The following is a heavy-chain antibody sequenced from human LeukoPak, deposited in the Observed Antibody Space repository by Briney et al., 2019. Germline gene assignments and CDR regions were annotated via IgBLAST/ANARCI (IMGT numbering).Heavy chain of an antibody. J-gene: IGHJ5*02. V-gene: IGHV4-34*01. CDR1: GGSFSGYY. CDR2: INHRGST. D-gene: IGHD6-25*01. CDR3: ATSIAAMNWFDP. Sequence: KPSETLSLTCAVYGGSFSGYYWSWIRQPPGKGLEWIGEINHRGSTNYNPSLKSRVTISVDTSKNQFSLKLSSVTAADTAVYYCATSIAAMNWFDPWGQGTLVTVSS.